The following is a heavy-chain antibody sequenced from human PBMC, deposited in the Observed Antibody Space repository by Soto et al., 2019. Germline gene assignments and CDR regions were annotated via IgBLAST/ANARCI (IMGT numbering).Heavy chain of an antibody. J-gene: IGHJ4*02. Sequence: EVQLAASGGGLVQPGGSLRLSCAASGFTFSSYWMHWVRQAPGKGLVWVSRIKSDGSITTYADSVKGRFTISRDNAKNTLYLKMNSLRAEDTAVYYCARDGLVTTAGVDFDYWGQGTLVTVSS. CDR2: IKSDGSIT. D-gene: IGHD4-4*01. CDR3: ARDGLVTTAGVDFDY. V-gene: IGHV3-74*03. CDR1: GFTFSSYW.